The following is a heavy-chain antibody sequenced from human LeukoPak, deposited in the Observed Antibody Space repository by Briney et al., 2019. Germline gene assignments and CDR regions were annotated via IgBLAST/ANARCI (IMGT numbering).Heavy chain of an antibody. D-gene: IGHD3-3*01. V-gene: IGHV3-53*01. CDR3: AKDGGYYDFWSGYPPS. CDR2: MYSDGTT. J-gene: IGHJ4*02. Sequence: GGSLRLSCAASGFTVSSNYMSWVRQAPGKGLEWVSVMYSDGTTYYADSVKGRFTISRDNSKNTLYLQMNNLRAEDTAVYYCAKDGGYYDFWSGYPPSWGQGTLVTVSS. CDR1: GFTVSSNY.